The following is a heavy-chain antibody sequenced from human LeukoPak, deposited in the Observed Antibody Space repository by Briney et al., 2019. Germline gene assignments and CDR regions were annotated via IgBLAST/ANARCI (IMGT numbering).Heavy chain of an antibody. CDR2: VSSGSSTI. Sequence: GSLRLSCAASGFTFSDYYMSWIRQAPGKALEWVSYVSSGSSTIYYADFVKGRFTMSRDNAKNSLYLQMNSLRAEDTAVYYCARDVGQWLVRGYLDYWGQGTLVTVSS. CDR3: ARDVGQWLVRGYLDY. V-gene: IGHV3-11*04. CDR1: GFTFSDYY. J-gene: IGHJ4*02. D-gene: IGHD6-19*01.